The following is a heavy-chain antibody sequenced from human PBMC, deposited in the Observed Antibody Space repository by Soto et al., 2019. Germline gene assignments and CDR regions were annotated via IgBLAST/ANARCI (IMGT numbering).Heavy chain of an antibody. V-gene: IGHV3-23*01. J-gene: IGHJ6*02. Sequence: EVQLLESGGGLVQPGGSLRLSCAASGFTFSSYAMSWVRQAPGKGLEWVSAISGSGGSTYYADSVKGRFTISRDNSKNTLYLQMNSLRAEDTAVYYCAKARNRIRDYYYGMDVWGQGTTVTVSS. CDR3: AKARNRIRDYYYGMDV. D-gene: IGHD3-10*01. CDR1: GFTFSSYA. CDR2: ISGSGGST.